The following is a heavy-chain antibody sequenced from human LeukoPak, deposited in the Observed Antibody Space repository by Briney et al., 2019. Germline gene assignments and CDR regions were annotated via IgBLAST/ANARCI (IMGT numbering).Heavy chain of an antibody. CDR2: IYPGDSDT. CDR3: ARRGSCGGDCYWFDY. D-gene: IGHD2-21*02. V-gene: IGHV5-51*01. Sequence: GESLKISCKGSGYSFTSYWIGWVRQMPGKGLEWMGIIYPGDSDTRYRLSFQGQVTISADKSISTAYLQWSSLKASDTAMYYCARRGSCGGDCYWFDYWGQGTLVTVSS. CDR1: GYSFTSYW. J-gene: IGHJ4*02.